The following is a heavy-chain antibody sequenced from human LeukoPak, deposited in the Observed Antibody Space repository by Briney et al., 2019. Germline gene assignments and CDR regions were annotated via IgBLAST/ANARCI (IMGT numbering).Heavy chain of an antibody. V-gene: IGHV1-18*01. D-gene: IGHD6-6*01. CDR3: ARLYYSSSPEYYYYYYYYMDV. CDR1: GYTFTSYG. Sequence: ASVKDSCKASGYTFTSYGISWVRQAPGQGLEWMGWISAYNGNTNYAQKLQGRVTMTTDTSTSTAYMELRSLRSDDTAVYYCARLYYSSSPEYYYYYYYYMDVWGKGTTVTVSS. J-gene: IGHJ6*03. CDR2: ISAYNGNT.